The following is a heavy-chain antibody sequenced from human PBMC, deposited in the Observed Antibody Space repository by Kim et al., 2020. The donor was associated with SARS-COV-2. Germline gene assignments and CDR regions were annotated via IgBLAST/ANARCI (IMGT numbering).Heavy chain of an antibody. CDR1: GGSISSYY. CDR3: ARHPLRWELLPAFDI. D-gene: IGHD1-26*01. J-gene: IGHJ3*02. V-gene: IGHV4-59*08. Sequence: SETLSLTCTVSGGSISSYYWSWIRQPPGKGLEWIVYIYYSGSTNYNPSLKSRVTISVDTSKNQFSLKLSSVTAADTAVYYCARHPLRWELLPAFDIWGQGTMVTVSS. CDR2: IYYSGST.